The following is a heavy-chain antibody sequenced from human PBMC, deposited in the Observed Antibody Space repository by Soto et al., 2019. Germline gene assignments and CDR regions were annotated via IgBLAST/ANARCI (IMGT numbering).Heavy chain of an antibody. J-gene: IGHJ3*02. CDR2: IIPIFGTA. Sequence: QVQLVQSGAEVKKPGSSVKVSCKASGGTFSSYAISWVRQSPGQGLEWMGGIIPIFGTANYAQKFQGRVTITAAKSTSTAYMELSSLRSEDTAVYYCARAEYCGGDCYFDAFDIWGQGTMVTFSS. D-gene: IGHD2-21*02. CDR1: GGTFSSYA. CDR3: ARAEYCGGDCYFDAFDI. V-gene: IGHV1-69*06.